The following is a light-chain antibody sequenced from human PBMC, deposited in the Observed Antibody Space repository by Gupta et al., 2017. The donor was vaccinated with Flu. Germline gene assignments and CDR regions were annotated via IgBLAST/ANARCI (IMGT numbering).Light chain of an antibody. Sequence: QPVVTQAPSLSVSPGGTVTLTCGLSSGSVATRYYPSWYQQTPGQPPRTLMYSTNTRSAGVPIRFSGSIRGAKAALTITGAQADDECHYYCVLYMVSGIWLFGGGTKLTVL. V-gene: IGLV8-61*01. CDR3: VLYMVSGIWL. CDR2: STN. CDR1: SGSVATRYY. J-gene: IGLJ3*02.